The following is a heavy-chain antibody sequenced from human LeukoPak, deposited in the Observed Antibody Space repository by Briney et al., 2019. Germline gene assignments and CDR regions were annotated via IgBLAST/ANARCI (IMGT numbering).Heavy chain of an antibody. CDR1: RGTFSSYA. Sequence: SVKVSRKASRGTFSSYAISWVRQAPRQGLEWMGGIIPIFGTANYAQKFQGRVTITADESTSTAYMELSSLRSEDTAVYYCARGEYVSNWFDPWGQGTLVTVSS. J-gene: IGHJ5*02. V-gene: IGHV1-69*13. CDR2: IIPIFGTA. D-gene: IGHD2/OR15-2a*01. CDR3: ARGEYVSNWFDP.